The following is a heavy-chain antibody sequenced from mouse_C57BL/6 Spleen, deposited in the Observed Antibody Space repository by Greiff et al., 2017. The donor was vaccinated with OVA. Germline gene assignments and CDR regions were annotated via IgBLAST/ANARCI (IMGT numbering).Heavy chain of an antibody. CDR3: ARSKPYYAMDY. J-gene: IGHJ4*01. CDR2: IYHGDGDT. CDR1: GYAFSSYW. Sequence: VKLQESGAELVKPGASVKISCKASGYAFSSYWMNWVKQRPGKGLEWIGQIYHGDGDTNYNGKFKGKATLTADKSSSTAYMQLSSLTSEDSAVYFCARSKPYYAMDYWGQGTSVTVSS. V-gene: IGHV1-80*01.